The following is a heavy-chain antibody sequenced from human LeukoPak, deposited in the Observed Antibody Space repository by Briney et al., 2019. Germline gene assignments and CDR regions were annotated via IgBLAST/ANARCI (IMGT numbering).Heavy chain of an antibody. Sequence: SETLSLTCTVSGGSISSSSYYWGWIRQPPGKGLEWIGYIYYSGITYYNPSLKSRVTISVDTSKNQFSLKLSSVTAADTAVYYCARGVTAIWGGFDIWGQGTMVTVSS. CDR3: ARGVTAIWGGFDI. CDR2: IYYSGIT. V-gene: IGHV4-61*05. J-gene: IGHJ3*02. D-gene: IGHD2-21*02. CDR1: GGSISSSSYY.